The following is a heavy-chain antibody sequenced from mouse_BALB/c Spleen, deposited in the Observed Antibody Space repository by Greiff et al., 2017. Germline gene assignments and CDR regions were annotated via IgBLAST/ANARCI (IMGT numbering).Heavy chain of an antibody. CDR2: ISYDGSN. CDR3: ARAQLGLRGFAY. V-gene: IGHV3-6*02. D-gene: IGHD3-1*01. Sequence: EVQLVESGPGLVKPSQSLSLTCSVTGYSITSGYYWNWIRQFPGNKLEWMGYISYDGSNNYNPSLKNRISITRDTSKNQFFLKLNSVTTEDTATYYCARAQLGLRGFAYWGQGTLVTVSA. CDR1: GYSITSGYY. J-gene: IGHJ3*01.